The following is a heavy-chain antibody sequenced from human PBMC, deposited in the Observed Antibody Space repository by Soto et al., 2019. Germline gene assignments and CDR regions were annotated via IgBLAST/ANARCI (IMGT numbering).Heavy chain of an antibody. V-gene: IGHV4-59*01. Sequence: PQETLPLSSSVSGGSISRSYRSVFRQPPGKGLEWIGYIYYSGSTNYNPSLKSRVTISVDTSKNQFSLKLSSVTAADTAVYYCARDGPHDAFDIWGQGTMVTVSS. J-gene: IGHJ3*02. CDR3: ARDGPHDAFDI. CDR2: IYYSGST. CDR1: GGSISRSY.